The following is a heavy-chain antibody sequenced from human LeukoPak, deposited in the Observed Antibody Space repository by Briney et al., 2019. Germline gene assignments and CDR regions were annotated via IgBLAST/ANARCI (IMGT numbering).Heavy chain of an antibody. V-gene: IGHV4-59*01. J-gene: IGHJ3*02. CDR2: IYYSGST. CDR1: GGSLSSYY. Sequence: PSETLSLTCTVSGGSLSSYYWSWIRQPPGKGLEWIGYIYYSGSTNYNPSLKSRVTISVDTSKNQFSLKLSSVTAADTAVYYCAREDVVPGAFDIWGQGTMVTVSS. CDR3: AREDVVPGAFDI. D-gene: IGHD2-15*01.